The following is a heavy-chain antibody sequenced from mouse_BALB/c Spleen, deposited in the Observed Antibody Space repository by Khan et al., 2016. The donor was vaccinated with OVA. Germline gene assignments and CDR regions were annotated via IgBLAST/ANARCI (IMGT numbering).Heavy chain of an antibody. CDR2: ISYSGNT. CDR1: GYSITSDYA. CDR3: ARVYGGDFDY. D-gene: IGHD1-1*01. V-gene: IGHV3-2*02. Sequence: EVQLVESGPGLVKPSQSLSLICTVTGYSITSDYAWNWIRQFPGNKLEWMGFISYSGNTNYNPSLKSRISITRDTSKNQFFQHLNSVTTEDTATYYCARVYGGDFDYWGQGTTLTVSS. J-gene: IGHJ2*01.